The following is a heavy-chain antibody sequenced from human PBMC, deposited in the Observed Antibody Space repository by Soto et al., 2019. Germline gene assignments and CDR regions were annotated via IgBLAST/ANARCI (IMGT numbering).Heavy chain of an antibody. CDR3: GPMGTPATGLYEIDN. CDR1: GGSISSYY. J-gene: IGHJ4*02. Sequence: SETLSLTCTVSGGSISSYYWSWIRQRPGKGLEWIGYIYYSGSTNYNPSLKSRVTISVDTSKNQFSLKLSSVTAAAAAVYYCGPMGTPATGLYEIDNWGQGTVVTVSS. CDR2: IYYSGST. V-gene: IGHV4-59*01. D-gene: IGHD1-7*01.